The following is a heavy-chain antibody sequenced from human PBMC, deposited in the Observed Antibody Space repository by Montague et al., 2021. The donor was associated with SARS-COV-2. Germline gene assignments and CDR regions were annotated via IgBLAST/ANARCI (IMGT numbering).Heavy chain of an antibody. Sequence: SETLSLTCTVSGDSISSFYWNWIRQPAGKGLEWIGRIYASGGTNYNPSLKSRVTMSVDTPKNQFSLKLNSVTAADTAVYYCGRGVVAATPVVDYWGRGTLITVSS. V-gene: IGHV4-4*07. CDR3: GRGVVAATPVVDY. J-gene: IGHJ4*02. D-gene: IGHD2-15*01. CDR1: GDSISSFY. CDR2: IYASGGT.